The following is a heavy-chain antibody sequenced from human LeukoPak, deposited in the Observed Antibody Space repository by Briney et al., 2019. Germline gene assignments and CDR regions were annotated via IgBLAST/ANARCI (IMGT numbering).Heavy chain of an antibody. CDR3: ARDSSSGSGSFLDY. V-gene: IGHV3-7*01. D-gene: IGHD1-26*01. CDR2: IRQDGSEK. Sequence: PGGSLRLSCAASGFTFSSYWMSWVRQAPGKGLEWVANIRQDGSEKHCVDSVKGRFTISRDNAKNSLYLQMNSLRAEDTAVYYCARDSSSGSGSFLDYWGQGTLVTVSS. CDR1: GFTFSSYW. J-gene: IGHJ4*02.